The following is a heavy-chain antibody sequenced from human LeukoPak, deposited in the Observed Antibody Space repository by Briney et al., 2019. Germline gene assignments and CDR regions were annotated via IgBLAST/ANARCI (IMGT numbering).Heavy chain of an antibody. CDR1: GGSISSGDYS. CDR3: ARDGGSDSSGYHY. D-gene: IGHD3-22*01. CDR2: IYYSGST. J-gene: IGHJ4*02. V-gene: IGHV4-30-4*08. Sequence: SETLSLTCTVSGGSISSGDYSWSWIRQPPGKGLEWIGYIYYSGSTYYNPSLKSRFTISVDTSKNQFSLKLSSVTAADTAVYYCARDGGSDSSGYHYWGQGTLVTVSS.